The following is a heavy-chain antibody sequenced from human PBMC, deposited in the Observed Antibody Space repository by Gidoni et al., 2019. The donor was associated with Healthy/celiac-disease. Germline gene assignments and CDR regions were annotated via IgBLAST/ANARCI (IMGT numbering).Heavy chain of an antibody. CDR2: IYYSGSN. Sequence: QVQLQESGPGLVTPSETLSLTCTVPGGSISSYYWSWIRQPPGKGLEWIGYIYYSGSNNYNPSLKSRVTISVDTSKKQFSLKLSSVTAADTAVYYGARVASRWGYSSGWYDYWGQGTLVTVSS. CDR1: GGSISSYY. J-gene: IGHJ4*02. CDR3: ARVASRWGYSSGWYDY. D-gene: IGHD6-19*01. V-gene: IGHV4-59*01.